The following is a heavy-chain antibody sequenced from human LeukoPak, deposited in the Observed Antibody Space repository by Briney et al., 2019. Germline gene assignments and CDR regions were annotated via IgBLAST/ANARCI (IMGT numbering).Heavy chain of an antibody. CDR3: AKERLTTTTFDS. CDR2: ISSSGGST. D-gene: IGHD4-11*01. J-gene: IGHJ4*02. V-gene: IGHV3-23*01. CDR1: GFTFSTYA. Sequence: GGSLRLSCAASGFTFSTYAMSWVRQAPGKGLEWVSLISSSGGSTYYADSVKGRFTISRDNGKNTLSLQMNSLRAEDTALYYCAKERLTTTTFDSWGRGTLVTVSS.